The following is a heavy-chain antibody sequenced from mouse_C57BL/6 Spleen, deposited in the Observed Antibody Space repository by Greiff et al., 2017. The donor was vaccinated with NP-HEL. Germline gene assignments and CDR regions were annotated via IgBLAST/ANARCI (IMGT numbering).Heavy chain of an antibody. Sequence: EVQLQHSGPELVKPGASVKISCKASGYSFTGYYLNWVKQIPEKSLEWIGEINPSTGGTTYNQKFKAKATLTVDKSCSTAYRQLNRLTSEDSAVYYGARGGNWAGYAMDYWGQGTSVTVSS. CDR1: GYSFTGYY. V-gene: IGHV1-42*01. CDR2: INPSTGGT. D-gene: IGHD4-1*01. CDR3: ARGGNWAGYAMDY. J-gene: IGHJ4*01.